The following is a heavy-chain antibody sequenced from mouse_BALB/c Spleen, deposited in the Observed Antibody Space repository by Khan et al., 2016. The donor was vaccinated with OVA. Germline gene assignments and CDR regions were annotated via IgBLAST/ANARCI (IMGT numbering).Heavy chain of an antibody. J-gene: IGHJ4*01. CDR3: ASSLLLYAMDY. Sequence: VQLKQSGAELMKPGASVKLSCTVSGFNIKDTYIHWVKQRPDQGLEWIGRIDPANGNTKYDPNFQGKATMTADTSSNTAYLQLSSLTSEDTAVYYCASSLLLYAMDYWGQGTSVTVSS. CDR1: GFNIKDTY. CDR2: IDPANGNT. D-gene: IGHD1-2*01. V-gene: IGHV14-3*02.